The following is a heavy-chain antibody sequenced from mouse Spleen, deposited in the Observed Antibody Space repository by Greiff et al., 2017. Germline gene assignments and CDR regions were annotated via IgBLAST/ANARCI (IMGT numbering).Heavy chain of an antibody. Sequence: ESGPGLVKPSQSLSLTCSVTGYSITSGYYWNWIRQFPGNKLEWMGYISYDGSNNYNPSLKNRISITRDTSKNQFFLKLNSVTTEDTSTYYCAREENYYDGSSAWFAYWGQGTLVTVSA. J-gene: IGHJ3*01. CDR2: ISYDGSN. CDR1: GYSITSGYY. D-gene: IGHD1-1*01. CDR3: AREENYYDGSSAWFAY. V-gene: IGHV3-6*01.